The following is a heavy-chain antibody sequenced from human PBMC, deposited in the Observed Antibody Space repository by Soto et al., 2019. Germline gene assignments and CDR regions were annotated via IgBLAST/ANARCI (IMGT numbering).Heavy chain of an antibody. CDR3: XXXXXGVXX. V-gene: IGHV3-23*01. J-gene: IGHJ4*02. CDR2: ITGSGSRT. CDR1: GFSFSNYA. Sequence: EVQLLESGGGLVQPGGSLRLSCAASGFSFSNYAMSWVRQAXGEGLEWVSGITGSGSRTYYADSVKGRFTISRDNSKNTLXXXXXXXXXXXXXXXXXXXXXXGVXXWXQGTLVTVSS.